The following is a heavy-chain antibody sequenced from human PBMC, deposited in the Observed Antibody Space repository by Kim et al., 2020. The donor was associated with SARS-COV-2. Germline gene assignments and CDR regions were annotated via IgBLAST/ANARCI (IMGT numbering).Heavy chain of an antibody. CDR1: GGSISSYY. Sequence: SETLSLTCTVSGGSISSYYWSWIRQPPGKGLEWIGYIYYSGSTKYNPAIKSRVTISVDMSKNQFSLKLNSVTAADTAMYYCARDRLFGGWFDPWGQGTLV. D-gene: IGHD2-15*01. CDR3: ARDRLFGGWFDP. V-gene: IGHV4-59*01. J-gene: IGHJ5*02. CDR2: IYYSGST.